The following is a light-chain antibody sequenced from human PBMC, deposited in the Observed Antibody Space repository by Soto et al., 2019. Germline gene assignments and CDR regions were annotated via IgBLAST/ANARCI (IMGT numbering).Light chain of an antibody. CDR1: QSVSSN. CDR2: DAS. Sequence: EIVMTQSPATLSVSPGERATLSCRASQSVSSNLAWYQQKPGQAPRLLIYDASTRATGIPTRFSGSGSGTEFSLTISSLQSEDCAVYYCQHYNSWPTLGQGTKV. V-gene: IGKV3-15*01. J-gene: IGKJ1*01. CDR3: QHYNSWPT.